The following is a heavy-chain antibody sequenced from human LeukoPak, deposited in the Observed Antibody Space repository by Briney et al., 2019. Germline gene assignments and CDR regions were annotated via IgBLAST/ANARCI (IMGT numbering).Heavy chain of an antibody. V-gene: IGHV4-4*07. CDR1: DGSISSYY. CDR3: ARDQGSSAPLFFDY. Sequence: SETLSLTCTVSDGSISSYYWSWIRQPAGKGLEWIGRIYTSGSTNYNPSLKSRVTMSVDTSKNQFSLKLSSVTAADTAVYYCARDQGSSAPLFFDYWGQGTLVTVSS. D-gene: IGHD6-6*01. J-gene: IGHJ4*02. CDR2: IYTSGST.